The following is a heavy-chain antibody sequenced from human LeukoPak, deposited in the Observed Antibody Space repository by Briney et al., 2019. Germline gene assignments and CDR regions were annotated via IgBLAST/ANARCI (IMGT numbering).Heavy chain of an antibody. CDR2: IYTSGIT. CDR1: GGSISSGSYY. CDR3: ARGRGSCSSTSCYIWFDP. J-gene: IGHJ5*02. D-gene: IGHD2-2*02. V-gene: IGHV4-61*02. Sequence: SQTLSLTCTVSGGSISSGSYYWRWLRQPAGKGLEWIGRIYTSGITNYNPSLKSRVTISVDTSKNQFSLKLSSVTAADTAVYYCARGRGSCSSTSCYIWFDPWGQGTLVTVSS.